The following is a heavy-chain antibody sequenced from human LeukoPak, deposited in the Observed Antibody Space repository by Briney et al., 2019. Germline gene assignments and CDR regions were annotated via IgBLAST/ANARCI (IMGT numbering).Heavy chain of an antibody. D-gene: IGHD6-13*01. CDR2: ISSSSSYI. J-gene: IGHJ6*02. V-gene: IGHV3-21*01. CDR3: AGELYSSLYGMDV. CDR1: GFTFSSYS. Sequence: GGSLRLSCAASGFTFSSYSMNWVRQAPGKGLEWVSSISSSSSYIYYADSVKGRFTISRDNAKNSLYLQMNSLRAEDTAVYYCAGELYSSLYGMDVWGQGTTVTVSS.